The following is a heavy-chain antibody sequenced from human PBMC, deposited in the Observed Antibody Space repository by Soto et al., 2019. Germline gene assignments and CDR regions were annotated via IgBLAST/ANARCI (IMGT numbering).Heavy chain of an antibody. D-gene: IGHD4-4*01. CDR3: ARGTTVTTTPTYYYMDV. CDR1: GYTFTSYG. V-gene: IGHV1-18*01. Sequence: ASVKVSCKASGYTFTSYGISWVRQAPGQGLEWMGWISPYNGNTNYAQNLQGRVTMTTDTSTTTAYMELRSLRSDDTALYYCARGTTVTTTPTYYYMDVWGKGTTVTVSS. CDR2: ISPYNGNT. J-gene: IGHJ6*03.